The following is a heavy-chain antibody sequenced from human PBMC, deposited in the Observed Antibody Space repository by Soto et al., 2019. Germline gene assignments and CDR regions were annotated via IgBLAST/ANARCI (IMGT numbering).Heavy chain of an antibody. V-gene: IGHV1-18*01. D-gene: IGHD2-2*01. CDR1: GYTFTSYG. Sequence: ASVKVSCKASGYTFTSYGISWVRQAPGQGLEWMGWISAYNGNTNYAQKLQGRVTMTTDTSTSTAYMELRSLRSDETAVYYCARDCSSTSCYRSYYYGMDVWGQGTTVTVS. CDR2: ISAYNGNT. CDR3: ARDCSSTSCYRSYYYGMDV. J-gene: IGHJ6*02.